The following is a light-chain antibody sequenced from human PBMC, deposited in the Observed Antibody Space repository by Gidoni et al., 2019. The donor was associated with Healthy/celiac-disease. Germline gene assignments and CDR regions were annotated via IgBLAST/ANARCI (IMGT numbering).Light chain of an antibody. J-gene: IGLJ2*01. CDR3: SSYTSSSTPVV. Sequence: QSALTQPASVSGSPGQSITISCTGTSSDGGGYNYVSWFQQHPGKAPQLMIYEVSNRPSVVSNRISGLQAEDEADYYCSSYTSSSTPVVFGGGTKLTVL. CDR2: EVS. V-gene: IGLV2-14*01. CDR1: SSDGGGYNY.